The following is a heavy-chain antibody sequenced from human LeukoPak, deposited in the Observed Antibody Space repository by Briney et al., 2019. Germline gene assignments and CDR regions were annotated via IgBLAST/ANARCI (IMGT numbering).Heavy chain of an antibody. V-gene: IGHV4-59*12. CDR1: GGSISSYY. CDR3: ARETVTMIVVGTDGYYFDY. CDR2: IYYSGNT. J-gene: IGHJ4*02. Sequence: SETLSLTCTVSGGSISSYYWSWIRKPPGKGLGWIGYIYYSGNTNYNPSLKSRVTISVDRSRIQFSLKLSSVTSADTAVYYCARETVTMIVVGTDGYYFDYWGQGTLVTVSS. D-gene: IGHD3-22*01.